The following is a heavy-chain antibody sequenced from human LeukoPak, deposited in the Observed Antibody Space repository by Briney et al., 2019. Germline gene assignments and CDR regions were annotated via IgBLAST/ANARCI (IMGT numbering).Heavy chain of an antibody. D-gene: IGHD6-13*01. Sequence: SETLSLTCTVSGGSISTSNYYWGWIRQPPGKGLEWIGNIFYSGSTYYSPSLRSRVTISLDTSRNQFSLKLNSVTAADTAVYYCARRGLHIAAADVHYYYYYYMDVWGKGTTVTISS. CDR2: IFYSGST. CDR3: ARRGLHIAAADVHYYYYYYMDV. J-gene: IGHJ6*03. CDR1: GGSISTSNYY. V-gene: IGHV4-39*01.